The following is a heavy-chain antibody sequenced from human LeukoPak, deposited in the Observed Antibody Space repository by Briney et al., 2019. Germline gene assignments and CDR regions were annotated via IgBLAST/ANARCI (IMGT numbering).Heavy chain of an antibody. CDR1: GFTVSSYS. Sequence: PGGSLRLSCAASGFTVSSYSMSWVRQTPGEGLEWVSYISSGSSASIHYADAVKGRFTISRDNSKNSLYLQMNSLSAEDTAVYYCARILSGSGSYGTFDYWGQGSLVTVSS. D-gene: IGHD3-10*01. CDR3: ARILSGSGSYGTFDY. J-gene: IGHJ4*02. V-gene: IGHV3-48*04. CDR2: ISSGSSASI.